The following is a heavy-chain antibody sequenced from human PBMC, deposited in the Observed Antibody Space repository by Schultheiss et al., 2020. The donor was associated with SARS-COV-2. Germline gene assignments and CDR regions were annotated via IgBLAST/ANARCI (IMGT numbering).Heavy chain of an antibody. CDR2: IYYSGST. CDR3: ARDSDTSDPSSYYFDY. CDR1: GGSISSYY. V-gene: IGHV4-59*12. D-gene: IGHD2-2*01. Sequence: SETLSLTCTVSGGSISSYYWSWIRQPPGKGLEWIGSIYYSGSTNYNPSLKSRVTMSVDTSKNQFSLKLSSVTAADTAVYYCARDSDTSDPSSYYFDYWGQGTLVTVSS. J-gene: IGHJ4*02.